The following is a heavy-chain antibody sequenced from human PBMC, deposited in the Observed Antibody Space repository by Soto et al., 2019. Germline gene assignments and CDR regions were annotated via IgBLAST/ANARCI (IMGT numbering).Heavy chain of an antibody. CDR2: IYYSGST. J-gene: IGHJ4*02. Sequence: SETLSPTCTVSGGSVSRGSYYWSWIRQPPGKGLEWIGYIYYSGSTNYNPSLKSRVTISVDTSKNQFSLKLSSVTAADTAVYNCAPSIAARTPDYFGYGGQATLVTVSA. CDR3: APSIAARTPDYFGY. D-gene: IGHD6-6*01. CDR1: GGSVSRGSYY. V-gene: IGHV4-61*01.